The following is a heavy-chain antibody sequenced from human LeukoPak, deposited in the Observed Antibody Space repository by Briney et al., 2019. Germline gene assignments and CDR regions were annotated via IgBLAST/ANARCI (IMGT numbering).Heavy chain of an antibody. D-gene: IGHD6-13*01. V-gene: IGHV3-21*01. Sequence: GGSLRLSCAASGFTFSSYSMNWVRQAPGKGLEWVSSISSSSSYIYYADSVKGRFTISRDNAKNSLYLQMNSLRAEDTAVYYCARDRITGIAAAAPGEVDYWGQGTLVTVSS. J-gene: IGHJ4*02. CDR3: ARDRITGIAAAAPGEVDY. CDR2: ISSSSSYI. CDR1: GFTFSSYS.